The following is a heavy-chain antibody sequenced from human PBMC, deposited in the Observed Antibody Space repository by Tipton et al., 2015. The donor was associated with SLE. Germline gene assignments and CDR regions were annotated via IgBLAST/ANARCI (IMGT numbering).Heavy chain of an antibody. CDR1: GVSISSSY. V-gene: IGHV4-4*07. J-gene: IGHJ5*02. CDR2: IYTSGAT. Sequence: TLSLTCNVSGVSISSSYWSWIRQPAGKGLEWIGRIYTSGATDDNPSLKSRVTMSVDTSKNQFSLRLTSVIAADTAVYYCARLRGYSYGLNWFDPWGQGTLISVSS. CDR3: ARLRGYSYGLNWFDP. D-gene: IGHD5-18*01.